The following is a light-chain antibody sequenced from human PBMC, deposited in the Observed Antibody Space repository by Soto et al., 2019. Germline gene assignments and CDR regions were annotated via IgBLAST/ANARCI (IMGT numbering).Light chain of an antibody. Sequence: EIVLTQSPGTLSLSPGEGATLSCRASQSIYTKLAWYQKKSGQAPRLPIYDASTRAYGIPDRFSGSGSGTDFSLTISRLEPEDFAVYYCQQYAGSLYTFAQGTKLDIK. J-gene: IGKJ2*01. CDR3: QQYAGSLYT. CDR1: QSIYTK. V-gene: IGKV3-20*01. CDR2: DAS.